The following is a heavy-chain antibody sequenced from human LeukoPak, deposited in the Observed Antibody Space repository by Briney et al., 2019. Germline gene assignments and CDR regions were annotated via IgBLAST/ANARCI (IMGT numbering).Heavy chain of an antibody. D-gene: IGHD4-17*01. Sequence: SETLSLTCTVSGGSISSSSYYWGWIREPPGKGLEWIGRIYTRVSTNNNPSLKTRVTMSVDASKNQFSLKLSSVTAADTDVYYCARVDNGADGEVWGQGTLVTVSS. CDR2: IYTRVST. CDR1: GGSISSSSYY. J-gene: IGHJ4*02. V-gene: IGHV4-39*07. CDR3: ARVDNGADGEV.